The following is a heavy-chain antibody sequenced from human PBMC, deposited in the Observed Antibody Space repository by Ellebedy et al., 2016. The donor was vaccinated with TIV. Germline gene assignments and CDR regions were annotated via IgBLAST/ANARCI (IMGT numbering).Heavy chain of an antibody. CDR1: GFPFSSYA. CDR3: ARVRYSSSYD. CDR2: ISNTGSRT. J-gene: IGHJ4*02. Sequence: GESLKISCAASGFPFSSYAMSWVRQAPGKGLEWVSTISNTGSRTYYADSVEGRFIISRDNSKKTLYLQMNSLRAEDTAVYYCARVRYSSSYDWGQGTLVTVSS. V-gene: IGHV3-23*01. D-gene: IGHD6-13*01.